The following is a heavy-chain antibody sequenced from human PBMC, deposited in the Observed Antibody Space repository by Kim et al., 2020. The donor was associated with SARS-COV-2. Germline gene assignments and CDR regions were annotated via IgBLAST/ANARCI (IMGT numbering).Heavy chain of an antibody. J-gene: IGHJ6*02. CDR3: RQGYQLLWTRIDGMDV. D-gene: IGHD2-2*01. CDR2: INPNSGGT. CDR1: GYTFTGYY. V-gene: IGHV1-2*02. Sequence: ASVKVSCKASGYTFTGYYMHWVRQAPGQGLEWMGWINPNSGGTNYAQKFQGRVTMTRDTSISTAYMELSRLRSDDTAVYYCRQGYQLLWTRIDGMDVWGQGTTVTVSS.